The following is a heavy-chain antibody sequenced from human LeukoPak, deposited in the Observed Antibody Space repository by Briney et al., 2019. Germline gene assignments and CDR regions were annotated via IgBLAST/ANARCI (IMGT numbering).Heavy chain of an antibody. V-gene: IGHV3-64*04. D-gene: IGHD3-10*01. CDR1: GFTFSSYA. CDR2: ISSNGGST. J-gene: IGHJ6*02. CDR3: ARDLLGLEYYYGSGKAGYYGMDV. Sequence: GGSLRLSCSAPGFTFSSYAMHWVRQAPGKGLEYVSAISSNGGSTYYADSVKGRFTISRDNSKNTLYLQMNSLRAEDTAVYYCARDLLGLEYYYGSGKAGYYGMDVWGQGTTVTVS.